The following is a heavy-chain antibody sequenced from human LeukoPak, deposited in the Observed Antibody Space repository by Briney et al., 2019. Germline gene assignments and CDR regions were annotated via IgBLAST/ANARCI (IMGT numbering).Heavy chain of an antibody. Sequence: SETLSLTCTVSGGSITSSSYYWGWIRQPPGKGLEWIGSIYYSGSTYYNPSLKSRVTISVDTSKNQFSLKLRSVTAADTGLYYCARHPFDIATATPGDFDYWGQGTLVTVSS. V-gene: IGHV4-39*01. CDR2: IYYSGST. CDR3: ARHPFDIATATPGDFDY. J-gene: IGHJ4*02. CDR1: GGSITSSSYY. D-gene: IGHD6-13*01.